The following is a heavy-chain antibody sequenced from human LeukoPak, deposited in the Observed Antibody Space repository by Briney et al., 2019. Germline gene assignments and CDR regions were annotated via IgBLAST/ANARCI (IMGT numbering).Heavy chain of an antibody. D-gene: IGHD6-6*01. CDR2: IDPSGGST. CDR1: GYTFTSYY. J-gene: IGHJ4*02. Sequence: ASVKVSCKASGYTFTSYYMHWVRQAPGQGLEWMGIIDPSGGSTSYAQKFQGRVTMTRDTSTSTVYMELSSLRSEDTAVYYCAREGRNIAARPLFDYWGQGTLVTVSS. V-gene: IGHV1-46*01. CDR3: AREGRNIAARPLFDY.